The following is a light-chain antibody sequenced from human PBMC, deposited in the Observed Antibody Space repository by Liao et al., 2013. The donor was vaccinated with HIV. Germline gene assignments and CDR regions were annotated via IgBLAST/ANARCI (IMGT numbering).Light chain of an antibody. CDR3: QVWHQGSDQRL. CDR1: NIGTKA. J-gene: IGLJ3*02. CDR2: YDT. Sequence: SYELTQPPSVSVAPGKTARITCGGNNIGTKAVHWYQHKRGQAPVLVIQYDTARPSGIPERFSGSNAWNTATLTISRVEAGDEADYYCQVWHQGSDQRLFGGGTKLTVL. V-gene: IGLV3-21*01.